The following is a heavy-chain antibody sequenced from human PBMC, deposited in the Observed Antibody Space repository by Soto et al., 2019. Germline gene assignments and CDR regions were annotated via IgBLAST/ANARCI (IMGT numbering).Heavy chain of an antibody. Sequence: PGGSLRLSCAASGFTFSNAWMSWVRQAPGKGLEWVGRIKSKTDGGTTDYAAPVKGRFTISRDDSKNTLYLQMNSLKTEDTAVYYCTTGIPWSGYYIGGIINCSGGSCYYDFDYWGQGTLVTVSS. V-gene: IGHV3-15*01. J-gene: IGHJ4*02. CDR2: IKSKTDGGTT. CDR1: GFTFSNAW. CDR3: TTGIPWSGYYIGGIINCSGGSCYYDFDY. D-gene: IGHD2-15*01.